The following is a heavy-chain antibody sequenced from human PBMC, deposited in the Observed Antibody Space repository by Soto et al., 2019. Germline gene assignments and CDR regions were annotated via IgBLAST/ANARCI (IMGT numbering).Heavy chain of an antibody. CDR3: AKDLTIDYSNPDYYYYGMDV. J-gene: IGHJ6*02. CDR2: ISGSGGST. D-gene: IGHD4-4*01. V-gene: IGHV3-23*01. CDR1: GFTFSSYA. Sequence: EVQLLESGGGLVQPGGSLRLSCAASGFTFSSYAMSWVRQAPGKGLEWVSAISGSGGSTYYADSVKGRFTISRDNSKNTLYLQMNSLRAEDTAVYYCAKDLTIDYSNPDYYYYGMDVWGQGTTVTVSS.